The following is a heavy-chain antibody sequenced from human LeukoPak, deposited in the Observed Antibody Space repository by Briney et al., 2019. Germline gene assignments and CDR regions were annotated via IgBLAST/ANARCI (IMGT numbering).Heavy chain of an antibody. CDR2: ISSGSSAI. D-gene: IGHD4-17*01. CDR3: ARGHTAVTRHFDF. J-gene: IGHJ4*02. Sequence: GGSLRLSCAASGFTFSSHWMSWVRQAPGKGLEWVSIISSGSSAIFSADALKGRFTISRDDAKNLLYLDMNSLRAEDTAVYYCARGHTAVTRHFDFWGQGTLVTVSS. CDR1: GFTFSSHW. V-gene: IGHV3-21*01.